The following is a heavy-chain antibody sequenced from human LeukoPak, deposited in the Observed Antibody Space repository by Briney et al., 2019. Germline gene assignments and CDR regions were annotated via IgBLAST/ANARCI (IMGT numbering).Heavy chain of an antibody. CDR3: ATLRNYYGSGGGAFDI. V-gene: IGHV4-61*01. J-gene: IGHJ3*02. D-gene: IGHD3-10*01. CDR1: GGSISSSSYY. CDR2: IYYSGST. Sequence: SETLSLTCTVSGGSISSSSYYWSWIRQPPGKGLEWIGYIYYSGSTNYNPSLKSRVTISVDTSKNQFSLKLSSVTAADTAVYYCATLRNYYGSGGGAFDIWGQGTMVTVSS.